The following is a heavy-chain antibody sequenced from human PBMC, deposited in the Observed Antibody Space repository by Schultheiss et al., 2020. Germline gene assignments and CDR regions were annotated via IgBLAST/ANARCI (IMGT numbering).Heavy chain of an antibody. CDR1: GGSLSGYY. CDR2: INHSGST. Sequence: SETLSLTCGVYGGSLSGYYWTWVRQSPGKGLEWIGEINHSGSTNYNPSLKSRVTISVDTSKNQFSLKLNSLTAADTAVYYCARPLYSSSEDRGGYWGQGTLVTGSS. V-gene: IGHV4-34*01. CDR3: ARPLYSSSEDRGGY. J-gene: IGHJ4*02. D-gene: IGHD6-6*01.